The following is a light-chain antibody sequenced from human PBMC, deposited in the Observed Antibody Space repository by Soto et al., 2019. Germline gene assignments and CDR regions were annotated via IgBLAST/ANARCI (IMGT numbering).Light chain of an antibody. CDR2: GAS. V-gene: IGKV3-20*01. CDR3: QPYGSSPIT. CDR1: QSVSSSY. Sequence: EIVLTQSPGTLSLSPGKRNTLSCRASQSVSSSYLAWYQQKPGQAPRLLIYGASSRATGIPDRFSGSGSGTDFTLTISRLEPEDFAVYYCQPYGSSPITFRQGTRLEIK. J-gene: IGKJ5*01.